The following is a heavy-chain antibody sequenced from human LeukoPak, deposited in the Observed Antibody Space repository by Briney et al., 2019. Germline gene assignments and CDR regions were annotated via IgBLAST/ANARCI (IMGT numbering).Heavy chain of an antibody. D-gene: IGHD3-3*02. Sequence: TSETLSLTCTVSGGSISSSSYYWGWIRQPPGKGLEWIGSIYYSGSTYYNPSLKSRVTISVDTSKNQFSLKLSSVTAADTAVYYCARRGLIFGVVTPFEYWGQGTLSPSPQ. CDR3: ARRGLIFGVVTPFEY. CDR1: GGSISSSSYY. CDR2: IYYSGST. J-gene: IGHJ4*02. V-gene: IGHV4-39*01.